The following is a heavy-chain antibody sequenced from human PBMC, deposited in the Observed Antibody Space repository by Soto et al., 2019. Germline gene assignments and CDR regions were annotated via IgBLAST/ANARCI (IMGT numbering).Heavy chain of an antibody. J-gene: IGHJ4*02. V-gene: IGHV1-69*01. CDR3: ARDRTGTTTDPVGFDY. CDR2: IIPIFGTA. Sequence: QVQLVQSGAEVKKPGSSVKVSCKASGGTFSSYAISLVRQAPGQGLEWMGGIIPIFGTANYAQKFQGRVTITADESTSTAYMELSSLRSEDTAVYYCARDRTGTTTDPVGFDYWGQGTLVTVSS. D-gene: IGHD1-7*01. CDR1: GGTFSSYA.